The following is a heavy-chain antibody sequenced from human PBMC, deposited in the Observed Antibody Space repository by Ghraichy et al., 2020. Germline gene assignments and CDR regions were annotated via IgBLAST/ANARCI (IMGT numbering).Heavy chain of an antibody. Sequence: SETLSLTCTVSGGSISSYYWSWIRQPPGKGLEWIGYIYYSGSTNYNPSLKSRVTISVDTSKNQFSLKLSSVTAADTAVYYCAKFITMVRGVSYAFDIWGQGTMVTVSS. J-gene: IGHJ3*02. CDR2: IYYSGST. D-gene: IGHD3-10*01. CDR3: AKFITMVRGVSYAFDI. CDR1: GGSISSYY. V-gene: IGHV4-59*01.